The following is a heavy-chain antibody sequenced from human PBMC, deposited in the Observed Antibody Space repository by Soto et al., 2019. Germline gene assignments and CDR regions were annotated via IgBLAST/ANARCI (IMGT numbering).Heavy chain of an antibody. J-gene: IGHJ5*02. CDR1: GGSFSGYY. V-gene: IGHV4-34*01. D-gene: IGHD2-15*01. CDR3: ARQSRILGWFDP. Sequence: QVQLQQWGAGLLKPSETLSLTCAVYGGSFSGYYWSWIRQPPGKGLEWIGEINHSGSTNYNPSLRSRVTISVDTSKNQFSLKLSSGTAAATAVYYCARQSRILGWFDPWGQGTLSPSPQ. CDR2: INHSGST.